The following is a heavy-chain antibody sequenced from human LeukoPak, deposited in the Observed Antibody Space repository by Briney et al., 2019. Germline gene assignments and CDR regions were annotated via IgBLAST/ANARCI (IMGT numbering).Heavy chain of an antibody. CDR2: ISGSGDST. CDR1: GFTFSTYA. D-gene: IGHD5-18*01. CDR3: AKESGYSYGYTHNYYGMDV. Sequence: GGSLRLSYAASGFTFSTYAMYWVRQAPGEGLEWVSGISGSGDSTYYADSVKGRFTISRDNSKNTLYLQMNSLRAEDTAVYYCAKESGYSYGYTHNYYGMDVWGRGTTVTVSS. V-gene: IGHV3-23*01. J-gene: IGHJ6*02.